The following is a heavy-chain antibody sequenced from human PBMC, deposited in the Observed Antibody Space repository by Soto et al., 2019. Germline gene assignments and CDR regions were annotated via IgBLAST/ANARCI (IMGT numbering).Heavy chain of an antibody. D-gene: IGHD3-22*01. V-gene: IGHV3-73*01. J-gene: IGHJ5*02. CDR1: GFTFSGSA. CDR3: TKDPRNYYDSSGSANWFDP. CDR2: IRSKTNSYAT. Sequence: LRLSCAASGFTFSGSAMHWVRQASGKGLEWVGRIRSKTNSYATAYAASVKGRFTISRDDSKNTAYLQMNSLKIEDTAVYYCTKDPRNYYDSSGSANWFDPWGQGTLVTVSS.